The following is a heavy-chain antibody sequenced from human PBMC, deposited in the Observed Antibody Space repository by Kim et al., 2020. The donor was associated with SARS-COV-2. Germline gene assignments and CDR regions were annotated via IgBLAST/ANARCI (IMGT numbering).Heavy chain of an antibody. Sequence: SETLSLTCTVSGGSISSSSYYWGWIRQPPGKGLEWIGSIYYSGSTYYNPSLKSRVTISVDTSKNQFSLKLSSVTAADTAVYYCARLSHDYGGWADYWGQGTLVTVSS. CDR3: ARLSHDYGGWADY. CDR2: IYYSGST. V-gene: IGHV4-39*01. D-gene: IGHD4-17*01. J-gene: IGHJ4*02. CDR1: GGSISSSSYY.